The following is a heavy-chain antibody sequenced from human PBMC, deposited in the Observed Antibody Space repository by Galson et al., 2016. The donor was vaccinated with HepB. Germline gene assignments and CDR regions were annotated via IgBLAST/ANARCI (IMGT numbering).Heavy chain of an antibody. J-gene: IGHJ5*02. V-gene: IGHV6-1*01. CDR3: ARNSGGSYLGWFDP. CDR1: GDSVSSTSAG. D-gene: IGHD1-26*01. Sequence: CAISGDSVSSTSAGWSWVRQSPSRGLEWLGRTFYRSKWYYDYAISVRSRITINPDTSKNQFSLQLIPVTAADTAVYYCARNSGGSYLGWFDPWGQGTLVTVSS. CDR2: TFYRSKWYY.